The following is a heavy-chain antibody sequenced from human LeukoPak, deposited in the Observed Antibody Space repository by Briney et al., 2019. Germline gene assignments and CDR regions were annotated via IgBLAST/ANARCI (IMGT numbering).Heavy chain of an antibody. CDR2: ISSSSSYI. V-gene: IGHV3-21*01. CDR1: GFTFSSYS. D-gene: IGHD3-3*01. Sequence: GRSLRLSCAASGFTFSSYSMNWVRQAPGKGLEWVSSISSSSSYIYYADSVKGRFTISRDNAKNSLYLQLNSLRAEDTAVYYCARGWYDFWSGYYGLWGQGTLVTVSS. CDR3: ARGWYDFWSGYYGL. J-gene: IGHJ4*02.